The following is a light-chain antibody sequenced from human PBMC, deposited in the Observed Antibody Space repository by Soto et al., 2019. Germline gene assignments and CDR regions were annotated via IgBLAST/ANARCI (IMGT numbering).Light chain of an antibody. V-gene: IGKV1-39*01. Sequence: GDRVTITCRASQTIDKYLNWYQGKPGKAPKLLIYTTSTLQSEVPSRFSGSGSETDFTLTINGLQPEDFATYYCQQSYSVPLTFGGGTKVDIK. CDR2: TTS. CDR1: QTIDKY. J-gene: IGKJ4*01. CDR3: QQSYSVPLT.